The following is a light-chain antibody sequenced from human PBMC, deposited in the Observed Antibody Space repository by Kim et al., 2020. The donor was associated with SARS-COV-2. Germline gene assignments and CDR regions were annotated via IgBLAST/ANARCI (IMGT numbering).Light chain of an antibody. CDR2: ANT. CDR1: SSNIGADYD. Sequence: QSVLTQPPSVSGAPGQRVTISCTGSSSNIGADYDVHWYQHLPGTAPKLLIYANTNRPSGVPDRCSGSKSGTSASLAITGLQPEDEADYFCQSFDSGLSGVVFGGGTQLTVL. CDR3: QSFDSGLSGVV. J-gene: IGLJ2*01. V-gene: IGLV1-40*01.